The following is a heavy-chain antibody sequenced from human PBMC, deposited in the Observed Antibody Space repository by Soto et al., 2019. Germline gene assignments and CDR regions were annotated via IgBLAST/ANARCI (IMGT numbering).Heavy chain of an antibody. D-gene: IGHD3-22*01. CDR2: IYYSGST. CDR3: ARDPLNSSGYYYEAFDI. J-gene: IGHJ3*02. CDR1: GGSISSGDYY. Sequence: QVQLQESGPGLVKPSQTLSLTCTVSGGSISSGDYYWSWIRQPPGKGLEWIGYIYYSGSTYYNPSLKSRVTISVDTSKNQFSLKLSSVTAADTAVYYCARDPLNSSGYYYEAFDIWGQGTMVTVSS. V-gene: IGHV4-30-4*01.